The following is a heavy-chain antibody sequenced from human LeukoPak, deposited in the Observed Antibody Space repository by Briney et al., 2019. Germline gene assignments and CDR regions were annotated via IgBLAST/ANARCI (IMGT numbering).Heavy chain of an antibody. CDR2: IYDSGST. V-gene: IGHV4-4*02. J-gene: IGHJ6*02. CDR3: GGGPYYYSGVDV. CDR1: GGSISSTNW. Sequence: PSETLSLTCAVSGGSISSTNWWSWVRPPPGKGLEWIGEIYDSGSTNYNPSLKRGVTIAVETSNNQFSLKLSSVTAADTAVYYCGGGPYYYSGVDVWGQGTTVTVSS. D-gene: IGHD3-16*01.